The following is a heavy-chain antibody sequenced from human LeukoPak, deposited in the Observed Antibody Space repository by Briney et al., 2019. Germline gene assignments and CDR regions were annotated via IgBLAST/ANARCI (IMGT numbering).Heavy chain of an antibody. Sequence: ASVTVSFTASGYTFTGYYIHWVRQAPGQGLEWMGRINPDSGDTNYAQKFQGRVSMTRDTSITTAYMELSRLRSDDTAVYYCARADSKDYWGQGTLVTVSS. CDR2: INPDSGDT. D-gene: IGHD3-22*01. CDR3: ARADSKDY. V-gene: IGHV1-2*06. CDR1: GYTFTGYY. J-gene: IGHJ4*02.